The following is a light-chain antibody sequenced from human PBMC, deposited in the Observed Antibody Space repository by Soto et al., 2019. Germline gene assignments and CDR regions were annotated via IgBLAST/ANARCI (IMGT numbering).Light chain of an antibody. J-gene: IGLJ1*01. CDR2: EVS. CDR1: SSDVGTYDL. V-gene: IGLV2-23*02. CDR3: CSYADTSTLFV. Sequence: QSVLTQPASVPGSPGQSITISCTGTSSDVGTYDLVSWYQQHPGKAPKLMIYEVSKRPLGVSNRFSGSKSGYTASLTISALHAEDEGDYYCCSYADTSTLFVFGSGTKVTVL.